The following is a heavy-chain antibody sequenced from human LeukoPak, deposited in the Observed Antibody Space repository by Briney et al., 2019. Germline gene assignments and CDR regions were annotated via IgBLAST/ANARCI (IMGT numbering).Heavy chain of an antibody. J-gene: IGHJ4*02. D-gene: IGHD6-19*01. CDR1: GFTFSTYA. Sequence: GGSLRLSCAASGFTFSTYAMNWVRQAPGKGLEWVSIISGSGGSTYYADSLKGRFTISRDNSKNTLYLQMNSLRAEDTAVYYCAKELSGWYFDHWGQGTLVTVSS. CDR3: AKELSGWYFDH. CDR2: ISGSGGST. V-gene: IGHV3-23*01.